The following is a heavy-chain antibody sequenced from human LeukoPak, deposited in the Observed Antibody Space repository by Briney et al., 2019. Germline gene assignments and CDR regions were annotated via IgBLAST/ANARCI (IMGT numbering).Heavy chain of an antibody. V-gene: IGHV3-21*01. D-gene: IGHD5-18*01. CDR1: GFTFSSYS. CDR3: ARSWIQLWAPADY. Sequence: AGGSLRLSCAASGFTFSSYSMNWVRQAPGKGLEWVSSISSSSSYIYYADSVKGRFTISRDNAKNSLYLQMNSPRAEDTAVYYCARSWIQLWAPADYWGQGTLVTVSS. CDR2: ISSSSSYI. J-gene: IGHJ4*02.